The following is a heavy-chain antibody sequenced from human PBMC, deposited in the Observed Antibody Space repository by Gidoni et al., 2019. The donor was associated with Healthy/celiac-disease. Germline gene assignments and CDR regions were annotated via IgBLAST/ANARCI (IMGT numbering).Heavy chain of an antibody. Sequence: EVQLVESGGGLVQPGGSLRLSCAAPGFHFSSYEMNWVRQAPGKGLEWVSYISSSGSTIYYADSVKGRFTISRDNAKNSLYLQMNSLRAEDTAVYYCARDGGYYDFWSSSYYFDYWGQGTLVTVSS. CDR1: GFHFSSYE. CDR3: ARDGGYYDFWSSSYYFDY. V-gene: IGHV3-48*03. D-gene: IGHD3-3*01. J-gene: IGHJ4*02. CDR2: ISSSGSTI.